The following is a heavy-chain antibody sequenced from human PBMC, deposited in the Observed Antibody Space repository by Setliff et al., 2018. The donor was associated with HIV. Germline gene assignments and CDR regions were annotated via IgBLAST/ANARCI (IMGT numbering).Heavy chain of an antibody. CDR3: ATRPRIAARPFDY. J-gene: IGHJ4*02. Sequence: SSETLSLTCSVSGVSVGSGDYYWHWIRQHPEKALEWIGYIFHSGDTYYNPSLKSRISMSVDTSKNQFSLELTSLTAADTAVYYCATRPRIAARPFDYWGQGMLVTSPQ. D-gene: IGHD6-6*01. V-gene: IGHV4-31*03. CDR1: GVSVGSGDYY. CDR2: IFHSGDT.